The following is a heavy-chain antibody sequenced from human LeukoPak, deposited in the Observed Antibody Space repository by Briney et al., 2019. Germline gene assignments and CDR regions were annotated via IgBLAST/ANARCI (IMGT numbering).Heavy chain of an antibody. CDR3: ARDPQYYDFWSGYYASIGIDY. V-gene: IGHV3-7*01. D-gene: IGHD3-3*01. J-gene: IGHJ4*02. CDR2: IKQDGSEK. Sequence: GGSQRLSCAASGFTFSSYWMSWVRQAPGKGLEWVANIKQDGSEKYYVDSGKGRFTISRDNAKNSLYLQMNSLRAEDTAVYYCARDPQYYDFWSGYYASIGIDYWGQGTLVTVSS. CDR1: GFTFSSYW.